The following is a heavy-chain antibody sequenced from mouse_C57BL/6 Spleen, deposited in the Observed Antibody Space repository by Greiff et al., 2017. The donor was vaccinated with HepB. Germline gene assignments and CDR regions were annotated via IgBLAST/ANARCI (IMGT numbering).Heavy chain of an antibody. CDR2: IYPGSGST. Sequence: QVQLKQPGAELVKPGASVKMSCKASGYTFTSYWITWVKQRPGQGLEWIGDIYPGSGSTNYNEKFKSKATLTVDTSSSTAYMQLSSLTSEDSAVYYCARSGYDYDTWFAYWGQGTLVTVSA. V-gene: IGHV1-55*01. D-gene: IGHD2-4*01. J-gene: IGHJ3*01. CDR3: ARSGYDYDTWFAY. CDR1: GYTFTSYW.